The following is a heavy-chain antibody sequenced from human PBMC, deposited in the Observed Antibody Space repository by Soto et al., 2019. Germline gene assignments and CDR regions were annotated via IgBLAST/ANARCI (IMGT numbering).Heavy chain of an antibody. CDR2: IYYSGST. J-gene: IGHJ4*02. D-gene: IGHD3-22*01. CDR3: ARRPFSSSGYYSNFDY. V-gene: IGHV4-39*01. Sequence: SETLFLTCTVSGGSISSSSYYWGWIRQPPGKGLEWIGSIYYSGSTYYNPSLKSRVTISVDTSKNQFSLKLSSVTAADTAMYYCARRPFSSSGYYSNFDYWGQGTLVTVSS. CDR1: GGSISSSSYY.